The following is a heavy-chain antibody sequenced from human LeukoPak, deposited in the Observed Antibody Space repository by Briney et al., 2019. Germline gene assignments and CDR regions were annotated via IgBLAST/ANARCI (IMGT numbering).Heavy chain of an antibody. D-gene: IGHD5-18*01. CDR2: ISGSGDST. Sequence: HPGGSLRLSCAASGFTFSSYAMSWVRQAPGKGLEWVSAISGSGDSTHYADSVKGRFTISRENSKNTLYLQVNSLRAEDTAVYYCAKVGYNYGLYFANWGQGTLVTVSS. V-gene: IGHV3-23*01. J-gene: IGHJ4*02. CDR1: GFTFSSYA. CDR3: AKVGYNYGLYFAN.